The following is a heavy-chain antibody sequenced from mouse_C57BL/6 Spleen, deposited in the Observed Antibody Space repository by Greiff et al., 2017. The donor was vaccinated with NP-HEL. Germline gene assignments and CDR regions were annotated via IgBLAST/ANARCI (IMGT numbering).Heavy chain of an antibody. CDR1: GYTFTSYW. CDR2: IDPSDSYT. J-gene: IGHJ2*01. V-gene: IGHV1-69*01. D-gene: IGHD4-1*01. CDR3: ARSELGQEYYCDD. Sequence: QVQLQQPGAELVMPGASVKLSCKASGYTFTSYWMHWVKQRPGQGLEWIGEIDPSDSYTNYNQKFKGKSTLTVDKSSSTAYMQLSSLTSEDSAVYYCARSELGQEYYCDDWGQGTTLTVSS.